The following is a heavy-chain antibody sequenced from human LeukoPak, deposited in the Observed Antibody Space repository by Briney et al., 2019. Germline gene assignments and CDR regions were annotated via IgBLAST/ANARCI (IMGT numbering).Heavy chain of an antibody. CDR2: IYYSGST. V-gene: IGHV4-59*02. Sequence: GSLRLSCAASGLTVSSNYMSWIRQPPGKGLEWIGYIYYSGSTKYNPSLKSRVIISVDTSKNQFSLKLSSVTAADTAVYYCARVPGTYSSSWKYFQHWGQGTLVTVSS. CDR3: ARVPGTYSSSWKYFQH. J-gene: IGHJ1*01. D-gene: IGHD6-13*01. CDR1: GLTVSSNY.